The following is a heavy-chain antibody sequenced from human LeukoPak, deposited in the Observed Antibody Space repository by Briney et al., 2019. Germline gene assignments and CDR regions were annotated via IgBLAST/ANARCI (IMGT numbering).Heavy chain of an antibody. Sequence: PSETLSLTCTVSGGSISSGSYYWSWIRQPAGKGLEWIGRIYTSGSTNYNPSLKSRVTISVDTSKNQFSLKLSSVTAADTAVYYCARGEYQLRWFDPWGQGTLVTVSS. CDR2: IYTSGST. D-gene: IGHD2-2*01. CDR1: GGSISSGSYY. CDR3: ARGEYQLRWFDP. J-gene: IGHJ5*02. V-gene: IGHV4-61*02.